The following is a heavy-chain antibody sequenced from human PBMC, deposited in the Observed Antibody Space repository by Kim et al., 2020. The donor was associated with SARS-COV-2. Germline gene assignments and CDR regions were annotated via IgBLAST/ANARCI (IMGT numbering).Heavy chain of an antibody. D-gene: IGHD2-15*01. CDR3: ARGYCSGGSCSLGYYYGMDV. V-gene: IGHV1-69*13. Sequence: SVKVSCKASGGTFSSYAISWVRLAPGQGLEWMGGIIPIFGTANYAQKFQGRVTITADESTSTAYMELSSLRSEDTAVYYCARGYCSGGSCSLGYYYGMDVWGQGTTVTVSS. J-gene: IGHJ6*02. CDR2: IIPIFGTA. CDR1: GGTFSSYA.